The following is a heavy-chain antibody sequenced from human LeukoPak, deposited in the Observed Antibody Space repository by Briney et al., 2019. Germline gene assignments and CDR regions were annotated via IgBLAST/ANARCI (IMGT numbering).Heavy chain of an antibody. CDR2: ISSSGSTI. CDR3: ASTLGYCSGGSCYAGTFDY. Sequence: PSGTLSHTCAVSGGSISSSNWWSWVRQAPGKGLEWVSYISSSGSTIYYADSVKGRFTISRDNAKNSLYLQMNSLRAEDTAVYYCASTLGYCSGGSCYAGTFDYWGQGTLVTVSS. CDR1: GGSISSSN. D-gene: IGHD2-15*01. V-gene: IGHV3-48*04. J-gene: IGHJ4*02.